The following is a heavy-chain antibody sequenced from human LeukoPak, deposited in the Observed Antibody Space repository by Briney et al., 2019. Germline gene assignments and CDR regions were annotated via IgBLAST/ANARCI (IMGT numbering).Heavy chain of an antibody. V-gene: IGHV3-23*01. CDR3: AKVDYWSPENYFDS. CDR2: IIDGEGT. J-gene: IGHJ4*02. Sequence: PGGTLSLSCAVSGVPFRSYAMTWIRQTPGKGLESVSVIIDGEGTYYTDSVKGHFTISRDNSQKPCFLHMSYVRAEHTAVYYCAKVDYWSPENYFDSGGQGTLVTVSS. D-gene: IGHD1-1*01. CDR1: GVPFRSYA.